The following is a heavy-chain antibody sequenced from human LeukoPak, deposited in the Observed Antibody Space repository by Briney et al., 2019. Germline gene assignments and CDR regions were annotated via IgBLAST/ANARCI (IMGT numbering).Heavy chain of an antibody. Sequence: GGSLRLSCAASGFTFSSYAMSWVRQAPGKGLEWVSAISGRGGSTYYADSVKGRFTISRDNPKNTLYLQMNSLRAEDTAVYYCAKVGEITIFGVVEGADYWGQGTLVTVSS. V-gene: IGHV3-23*01. CDR1: GFTFSSYA. J-gene: IGHJ4*02. CDR3: AKVGEITIFGVVEGADY. CDR2: ISGRGGST. D-gene: IGHD3-3*01.